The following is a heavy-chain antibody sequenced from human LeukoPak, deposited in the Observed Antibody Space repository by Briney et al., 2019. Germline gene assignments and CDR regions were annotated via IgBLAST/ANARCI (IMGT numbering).Heavy chain of an antibody. CDR2: IYHSGST. J-gene: IGHJ3*02. CDR3: ARPTTNWGAVGAFDI. CDR1: GYSISSGYY. V-gene: IGHV4-38-2*02. Sequence: SETLSLTCTVSGYSISSGYYWGWIRQPPGKGLEWIGSIYHSGSTYYNPSLKSRVAISLDTSKNQFSLKLSSVTAADTAVYYCARPTTNWGAVGAFDIWGQGTMVTVSS. D-gene: IGHD7-27*01.